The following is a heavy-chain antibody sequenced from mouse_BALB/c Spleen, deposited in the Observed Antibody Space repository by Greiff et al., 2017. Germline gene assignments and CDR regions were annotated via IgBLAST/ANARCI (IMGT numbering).Heavy chain of an antibody. J-gene: IGHJ4*01. V-gene: IGHV7-3*02. D-gene: IGHD2-2*01. CDR1: GFTFTDYY. Sequence: EVKLVESGGGLVQPGGSLRLSCATSGFTFTDYYMSWVRQPPGKALEWLGFIRNKANGYTTEYSASVKGRFTISRDNSQSILYLQMNTLRAEDSATYYGARDEGIYYGYLYAMDYWGQGTSVTVSS. CDR3: ARDEGIYYGYLYAMDY. CDR2: IRNKANGYTT.